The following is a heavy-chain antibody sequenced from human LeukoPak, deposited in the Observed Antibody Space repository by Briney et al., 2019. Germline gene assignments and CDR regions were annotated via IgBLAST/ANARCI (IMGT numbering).Heavy chain of an antibody. Sequence: SETLSLTCTVSGGSINSNTYYWGWIRQPPGKGPEWIGSIYYSGTTYYNPSLKSRVTISVDTSQNQFSLKLSSVTAADTAVYYCARHKYYYVSGSYYWFDPWGQGTLVTVSS. CDR2: IYYSGTT. J-gene: IGHJ5*02. V-gene: IGHV4-39*01. D-gene: IGHD3-10*01. CDR3: ARHKYYYVSGSYYWFDP. CDR1: GGSINSNTYY.